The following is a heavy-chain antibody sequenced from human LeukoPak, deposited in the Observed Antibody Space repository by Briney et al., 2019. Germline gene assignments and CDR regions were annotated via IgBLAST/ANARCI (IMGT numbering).Heavy chain of an antibody. CDR1: GFTFSSYW. J-gene: IGHJ6*03. D-gene: IGHD3-10*01. CDR2: IKQDGSEK. Sequence: GGSLRLSCAASGFTFSSYWMSWVRQAPGKGLEWVANIKQDGSEKYYVDSVRGRFTISRDNTKNSPSLQMNSLRVEDTAVYYCASQGSGTQYYFMDGWGKGTTVTISS. V-gene: IGHV3-7*01. CDR3: ASQGSGTQYYFMDG.